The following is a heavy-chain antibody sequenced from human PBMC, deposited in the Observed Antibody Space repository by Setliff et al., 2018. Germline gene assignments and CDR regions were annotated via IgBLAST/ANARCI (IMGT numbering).Heavy chain of an antibody. D-gene: IGHD5-12*01. J-gene: IGHJ6*02. CDR1: GYTFTSYA. CDR3: ARGSGYLTSFYYYYYGMDV. CDR2: INAGNGNT. V-gene: IGHV1-3*01. Sequence: VASVKVSCKASGYTFTSYAMHWARQAPGQRLEWMGWINAGNGNTKYSQKFQGRVTITRDTSASTAYMELSSLRSEDTAVYYCARGSGYLTSFYYYYYGMDVWGQGTTVTVSS.